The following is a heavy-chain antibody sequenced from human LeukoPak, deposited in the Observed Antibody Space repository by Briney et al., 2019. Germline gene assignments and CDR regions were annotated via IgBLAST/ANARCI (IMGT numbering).Heavy chain of an antibody. CDR2: INHSGST. V-gene: IGHV4-34*01. Sequence: PSETLSLTCAVYGGSFSGYYWSWIRQPPGKGLEWIGEINHSGSTNYNPSPKSRVTISVDTSKNQFSLKLSSVTAADTAVYYCARGGGIVVVPAAMGYAFDIWGQGTMVTVSS. CDR1: GGSFSGYY. CDR3: ARGGGIVVVPAAMGYAFDI. D-gene: IGHD2-2*01. J-gene: IGHJ3*02.